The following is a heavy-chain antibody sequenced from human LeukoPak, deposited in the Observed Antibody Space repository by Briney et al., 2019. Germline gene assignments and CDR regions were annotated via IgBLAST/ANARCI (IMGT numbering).Heavy chain of an antibody. J-gene: IGHJ4*02. CDR2: LSANGGKT. D-gene: IGHD2-8*01. CDR1: GFIFGSYA. Sequence: GGSLRLSCAASGFIFGSYAMNWVRQAPGKGLEWVSILSANGGKTFYADSVKGRLTISRDNSKNTLYLQMNSLRAEDTAVYYCAKGKDCANGVCRTFDYWGQGTLVAVSS. CDR3: AKGKDCANGVCRTFDY. V-gene: IGHV3-23*01.